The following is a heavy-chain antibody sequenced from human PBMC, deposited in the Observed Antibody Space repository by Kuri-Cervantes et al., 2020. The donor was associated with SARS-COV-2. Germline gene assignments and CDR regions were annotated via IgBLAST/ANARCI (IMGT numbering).Heavy chain of an antibody. V-gene: IGHV4-59*01. D-gene: IGHD5-24*01. J-gene: IGHJ4*02. Sequence: GSLRLSCAASGYTFSSYGMHWIRQPPGKGLEWIGYIYYSGSTNYNPSLKSRVTISVDTSKNQFSLKLSSVTAADTAVYYCARGDRWLQFFFFDYWGQGTLVTVSS. CDR1: GYTFSSYG. CDR3: ARGDRWLQFFFFDY. CDR2: IYYSGST.